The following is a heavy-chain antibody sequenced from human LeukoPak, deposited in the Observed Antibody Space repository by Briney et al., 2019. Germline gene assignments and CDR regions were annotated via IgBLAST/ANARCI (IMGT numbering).Heavy chain of an antibody. CDR3: AKRWFDSYYFDY. CDR1: GFTVSSNY. J-gene: IGHJ4*02. CDR2: ISGSGGST. V-gene: IGHV3-23*01. D-gene: IGHD3-9*01. Sequence: GGSLRLSCAASGFTVSSNYMAWVRQAPGKGLEWVSAISGSGGSTYYADSVKGRFTISRDNSKNTLYLQMNSLRAEDTAVYYCAKRWFDSYYFDYWGQGTLVTVSS.